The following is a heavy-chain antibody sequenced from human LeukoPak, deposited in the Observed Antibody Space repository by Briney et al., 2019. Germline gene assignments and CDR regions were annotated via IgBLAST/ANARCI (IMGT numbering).Heavy chain of an antibody. Sequence: ASVKVSCKASGYTFTSYAMHWVRQAPGQRLEWMGWINAGNGNTKYSQKFQGRVTITRDTSASTACMELSSLRSEDTAVYYCARAAPTYYYDSSYFDYWGQGTLVTVSS. J-gene: IGHJ4*02. CDR1: GYTFTSYA. CDR3: ARAAPTYYYDSSYFDY. D-gene: IGHD3-22*01. V-gene: IGHV1-3*01. CDR2: INAGNGNT.